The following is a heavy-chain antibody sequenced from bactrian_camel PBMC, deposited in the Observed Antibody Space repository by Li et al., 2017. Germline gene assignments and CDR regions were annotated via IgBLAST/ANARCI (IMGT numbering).Heavy chain of an antibody. Sequence: VQLVESGGGSVQTGGSLRLSCVVSGHSRGSNCVGWYRLPPGRAPAEREGIAAIRRSGGETWYAGSVMGRFTISRDNAKSTLYLQMNNLKTDDAAVYYCATQTTGWAFRYWGRGTQVTV. CDR1: GHSRGSNC. CDR3: ATQTTGWAFRY. V-gene: IGHV3S55*01. D-gene: IGHD5*01. CDR2: IRRSGGET. J-gene: IGHJ6*01.